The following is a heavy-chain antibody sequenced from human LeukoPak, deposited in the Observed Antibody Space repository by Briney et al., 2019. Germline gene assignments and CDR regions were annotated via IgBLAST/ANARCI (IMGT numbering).Heavy chain of an antibody. CDR3: AKPLWFGELLPY. CDR2: ISSSGSTI. CDR1: GFTFSDYY. V-gene: IGHV3-11*01. Sequence: PGGSLRLSCAASGFTFSDYYMSWIRQAPGKGLEWVSYISSSGSTIYYADSVKGRFTISRDNSKNSLYLQMNSLRAEDTAVYYCAKPLWFGELLPYWGQGTLVTVSS. D-gene: IGHD3-10*01. J-gene: IGHJ4*02.